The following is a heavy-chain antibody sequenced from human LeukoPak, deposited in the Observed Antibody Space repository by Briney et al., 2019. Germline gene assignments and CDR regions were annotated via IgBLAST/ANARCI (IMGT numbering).Heavy chain of an antibody. V-gene: IGHV4-39*07. D-gene: IGHD2-15*01. J-gene: IGHJ5*02. Sequence: SETLSLTCTVSGGSVTTSYYWGWIRQPPGKRLEWIGSIYHSGDTYYNPSLSSRATISVDTSKNQFSLKLSSVTAADTAVYYCARDQGDCSGGSCYVWFDPWGQGTLVTVSS. CDR2: IYHSGDT. CDR1: GGSVTTSYY. CDR3: ARDQGDCSGGSCYVWFDP.